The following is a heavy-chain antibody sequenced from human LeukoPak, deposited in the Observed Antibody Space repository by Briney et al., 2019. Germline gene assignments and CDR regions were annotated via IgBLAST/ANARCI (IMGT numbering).Heavy chain of an antibody. J-gene: IGHJ4*02. V-gene: IGHV3-74*01. CDR1: GFTFSNYW. Sequence: GGSLRLSCAASGFTFSNYWMSWVRQAPGKGLVWVSRINSDGSSTNYADSVKGRFTISRDNAKNTLYLQMNSLRAEDTAVYYCARTDDYGDYNPFDYWGQGTLVTVSS. D-gene: IGHD4-17*01. CDR2: INSDGSST. CDR3: ARTDDYGDYNPFDY.